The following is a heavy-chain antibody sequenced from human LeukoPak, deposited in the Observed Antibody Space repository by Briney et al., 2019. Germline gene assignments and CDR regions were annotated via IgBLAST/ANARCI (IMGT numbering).Heavy chain of an antibody. CDR1: GFSFSSYA. J-gene: IGHJ4*02. D-gene: IGHD2-15*01. V-gene: IGHV3-23*01. CDR3: AKPKGIMAAAPQDY. Sequence: GGSLRLSCAASGFSFSSYAMSWVRQAPGKGLEWVSGISGSGDSTYYADSVKGRFTISRDNPKNTLYLQMNSLRAEDTAVYYCAKPKGIMAAAPQDYWGQGTLVTVSS. CDR2: ISGSGDST.